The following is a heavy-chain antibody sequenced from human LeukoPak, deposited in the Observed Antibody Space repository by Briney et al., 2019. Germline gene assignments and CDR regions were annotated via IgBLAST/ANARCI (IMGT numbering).Heavy chain of an antibody. CDR1: GGSISGLY. CDR3: ARHVMRNHPGGSSYTHAFDT. V-gene: IGHV4-59*08. Sequence: SETLSLTCTVSGGSISGLYWSWIRQPPGKGLEWIGFIYYSGTTYYNPSLKSRVTIVIDTSSNQFSLRVRSVTAADTAVYYCARHVMRNHPGGSSYTHAFDTWGNGTRVTVSS. D-gene: IGHD2-8*02. J-gene: IGHJ3*02. CDR2: IYYSGTT.